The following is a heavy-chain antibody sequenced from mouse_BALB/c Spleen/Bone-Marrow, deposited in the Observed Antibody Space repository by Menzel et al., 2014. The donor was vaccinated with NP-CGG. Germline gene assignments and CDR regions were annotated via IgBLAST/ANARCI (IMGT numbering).Heavy chain of an antibody. CDR2: IFPGDGDT. V-gene: IGHV1-80*01. CDR1: GYAFSNYW. Sequence: QVQLQQSGAEPVRPGSSVKISCKASGYAFSNYWMNWVKQRPGQGLEWIGQIFPGDGDTNYNGKFKGKATLTADKSSSTAYMQLNSLTSEDSAVYFCGRSNCGYDVYFDYWGLGTTLTVSS. J-gene: IGHJ2*01. CDR3: GRSNCGYDVYFDY. D-gene: IGHD2-2*01.